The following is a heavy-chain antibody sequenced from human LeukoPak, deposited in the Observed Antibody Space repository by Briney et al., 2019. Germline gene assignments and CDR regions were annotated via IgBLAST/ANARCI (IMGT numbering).Heavy chain of an antibody. J-gene: IGHJ4*02. CDR1: GYTFTSYA. CDR2: INAGNGNT. Sequence: ASAKVSCKASGYTFTSYAMHWVRQAPGQRLEWMGWINAGNGNTKYSQKFQGRVTITRDTSASTAYMELSSLRSEDTAVYYCARDLYCSGGSCYYLDYWGQGTLVTVSS. V-gene: IGHV1-3*01. D-gene: IGHD2-15*01. CDR3: ARDLYCSGGSCYYLDY.